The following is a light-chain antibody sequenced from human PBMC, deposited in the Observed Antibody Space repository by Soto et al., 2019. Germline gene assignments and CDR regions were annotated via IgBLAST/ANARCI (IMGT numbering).Light chain of an antibody. CDR2: GAS. Sequence: TLPLGDSASLSCRASQSVSSYLAWYQQKPGQAPRLLVYGASTGATGIPARFSGSGSETDFTLTISSLQSEDFAVYYCQQYYKWPLTFGGGTKVDIK. CDR1: QSVSSY. J-gene: IGKJ4*01. V-gene: IGKV3-15*01. CDR3: QQYYKWPLT.